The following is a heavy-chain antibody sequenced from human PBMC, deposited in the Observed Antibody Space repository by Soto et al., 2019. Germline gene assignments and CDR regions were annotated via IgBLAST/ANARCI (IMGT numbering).Heavy chain of an antibody. CDR3: ATAGSEWELPTSLYYHYGMDV. CDR1: GYTLTELS. J-gene: IGHJ6*02. Sequence: ASVKVSCKVSGYTLTELSMHWVRQAPGKGLEWMGGFDPEDGETIYAQKFQGRVTMTEDTSTDTAYMELSSLRSEDTAVYYCATAGSEWELPTSLYYHYGMDVWGQGTTVTVSS. D-gene: IGHD1-26*01. V-gene: IGHV1-24*01. CDR2: FDPEDGET.